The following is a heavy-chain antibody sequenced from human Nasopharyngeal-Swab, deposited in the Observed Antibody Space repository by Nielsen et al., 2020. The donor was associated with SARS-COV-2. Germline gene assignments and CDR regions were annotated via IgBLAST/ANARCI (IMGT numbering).Heavy chain of an antibody. CDR3: AKAVWKGPAALFDY. J-gene: IGHJ4*02. CDR1: GFTFSSYS. D-gene: IGHD2-2*01. CDR2: ISSSSSYI. V-gene: IGHV3-21*01. Sequence: GESLKISCAASGFTFSSYSMNWVRQAPGKGLEWVSSISSSSSYIYYADSVKGRFTISRDNAKNSLYLQMNSLRAEDTAVYYCAKAVWKGPAALFDYWGQGTLVTVSS.